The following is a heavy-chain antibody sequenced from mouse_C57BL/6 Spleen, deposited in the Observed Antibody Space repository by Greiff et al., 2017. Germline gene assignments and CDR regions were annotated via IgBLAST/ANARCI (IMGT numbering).Heavy chain of an antibody. Sequence: QVQLQQSGAELMKPGASVKLSCKATGYTFTGYWIEWVQQRTGHGLEWIGEILPGCGSTSYNEKFKGKATFTADTPSNTAYMQLRCLTTEDAAIYYCAREGLVTTVGAAYWGQGTTLTVSA. CDR1: GYTFTGYW. V-gene: IGHV1-9*01. CDR3: AREGLVTTVGAAY. J-gene: IGHJ2*01. CDR2: ILPGCGST. D-gene: IGHD1-1*01.